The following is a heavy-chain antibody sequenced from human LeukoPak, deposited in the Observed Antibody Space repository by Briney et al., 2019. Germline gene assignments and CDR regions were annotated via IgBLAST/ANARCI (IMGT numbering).Heavy chain of an antibody. D-gene: IGHD6-19*01. Sequence: GGSLRLSCAASGFTSSSYWMSWVRQAPGKGLEWVANIKQDGSEKYYVDYVKGRFTISRDNAKNSLYLQMNRLRAEDTAVYYCARDRGSSGWYEFDSWGQRTLVTVSS. V-gene: IGHV3-7*01. J-gene: IGHJ4*02. CDR1: GFTSSSYW. CDR2: IKQDGSEK. CDR3: ARDRGSSGWYEFDS.